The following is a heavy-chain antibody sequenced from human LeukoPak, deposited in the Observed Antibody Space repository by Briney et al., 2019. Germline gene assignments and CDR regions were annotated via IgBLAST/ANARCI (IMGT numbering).Heavy chain of an antibody. CDR2: IKQDGSEK. V-gene: IGHV3-7*01. CDR3: ARETYCSSSSCYVRTGY. Sequence: PGGSLRLSCAASGFTFSSYWMSWVRQAPGKGLEWVANIKQDGSEKYYVDSVKGRFTISRDNAKNSLFLQMNSLRAEDTAVYYCARETYCSSSSCYVRTGYWGQGTLVTVSS. J-gene: IGHJ4*02. D-gene: IGHD2-2*01. CDR1: GFTFSSYW.